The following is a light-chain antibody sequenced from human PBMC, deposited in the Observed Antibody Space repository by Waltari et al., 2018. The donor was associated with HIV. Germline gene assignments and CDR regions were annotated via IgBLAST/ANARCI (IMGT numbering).Light chain of an antibody. V-gene: IGLV2-14*01. CDR3: ASYTSGSKV. J-gene: IGLJ1*01. CDR1: RSAVGGYNY. CDR2: EVN. Sequence: QSALTQPASVSASPGQSIPISCTGTRSAVGGYNYVSWYQQYPGRVPKLMIYEVNNRPSGVSNRFSGSKSGNTASLTISGLQAEDEADYYCASYTSGSKVFGTGTKVTVL.